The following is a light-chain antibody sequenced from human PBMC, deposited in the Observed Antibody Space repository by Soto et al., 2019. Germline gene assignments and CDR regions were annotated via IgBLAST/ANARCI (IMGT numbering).Light chain of an antibody. J-gene: IGKJ2*01. CDR3: QQRSNWPPFT. V-gene: IGKV3-11*01. CDR2: DAS. CDR1: QSVASN. Sequence: EIVLTQSPATLSLSPGERATLSCRASQSVASNLAWYQQKPGQPPRLLIYDASNRATGIPPRFSGSGSGTDFTLTISSLEPEDFAVYYCQQRSNWPPFTFGQGTKLEIK.